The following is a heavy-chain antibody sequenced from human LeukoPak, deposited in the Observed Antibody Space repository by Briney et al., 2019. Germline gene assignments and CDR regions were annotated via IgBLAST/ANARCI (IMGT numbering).Heavy chain of an antibody. D-gene: IGHD5-12*01. Sequence: SETLSLTCTVSGGSINSSSYYWGWIRQPPGKGLEWIGSIYYSGSTYYNPSLKSRVTISVDTSKNQFSLKLSSVTAADTAVYYCARGLGYSGYVDWFDPWGQGTLVTVSS. V-gene: IGHV4-39*01. J-gene: IGHJ5*02. CDR3: ARGLGYSGYVDWFDP. CDR2: IYYSGST. CDR1: GGSINSSSYY.